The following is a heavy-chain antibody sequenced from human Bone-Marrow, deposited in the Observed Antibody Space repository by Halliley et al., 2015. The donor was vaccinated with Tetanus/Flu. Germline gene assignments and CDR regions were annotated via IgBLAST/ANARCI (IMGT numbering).Heavy chain of an antibody. Sequence: SGFTFRSNGMHWVRQAPGKGLEWVAFIWYDGSNNNYAESVRGRFTISRDNSKNILFLQMSSLRGEDTAAYYCARDSRAFDYWGQGTQVTVSP. CDR2: IWYDGSNN. CDR1: GFTFRSNG. CDR3: ARDSRAFDY. J-gene: IGHJ4*02. V-gene: IGHV3-33*01.